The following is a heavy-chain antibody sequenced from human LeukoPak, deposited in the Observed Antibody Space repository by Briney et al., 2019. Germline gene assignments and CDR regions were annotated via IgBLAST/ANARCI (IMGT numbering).Heavy chain of an antibody. CDR1: GGSISSGGYS. CDR3: ARAHSGYSYGFDY. J-gene: IGHJ4*02. CDR2: IYHSGST. Sequence: PSQTLSLTCAVSGGSISSGGYSWSWIRQPPGKGLEWIGYIYHSGSTYYNPSLKSRVTISVDRSKNQFSLKLSSVTAADTAVCYCARAHSGYSYGFDYWGQGTLVTVSS. V-gene: IGHV4-30-2*01. D-gene: IGHD5-18*01.